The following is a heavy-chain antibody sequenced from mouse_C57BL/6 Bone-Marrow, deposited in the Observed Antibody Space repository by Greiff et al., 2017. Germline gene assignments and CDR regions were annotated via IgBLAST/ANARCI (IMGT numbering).Heavy chain of an antibody. CDR1: GYTFTSYW. CDR2: IHPNSGST. J-gene: IGHJ4*01. Sequence: QVQLQQPGAELVKPGASVKLSCKASGYTFTSYWMHWVKQRPGQCLEWIGMIHPNSGSTNYNEKFKSKATLTVDKSSSTAYMQLSSLTSEDSAVYYCARAPLSGMDYWGQGTSVTVSS. D-gene: IGHD3-3*01. CDR3: ARAPLSGMDY. V-gene: IGHV1-64*01.